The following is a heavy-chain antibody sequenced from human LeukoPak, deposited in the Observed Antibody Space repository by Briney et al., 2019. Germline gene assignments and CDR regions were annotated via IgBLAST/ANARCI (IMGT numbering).Heavy chain of an antibody. D-gene: IGHD2-15*01. J-gene: IGHJ6*02. CDR2: ISAYNGNT. CDR1: GYTFTSYG. V-gene: IGHV1-18*01. Sequence: ASVKVSCKASGYTFTSYGISWVRQAPGQGLEWMGWISAYNGNTNYAQKLQGRVTMTTDTSTSTAYMELRSLRSEDTAVYYCARDIVVVVASGMDVWGQGTTVTVSS. CDR3: ARDIVVVVASGMDV.